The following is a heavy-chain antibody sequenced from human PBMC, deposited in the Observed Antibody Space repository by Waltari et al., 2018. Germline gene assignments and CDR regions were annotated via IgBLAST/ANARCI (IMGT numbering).Heavy chain of an antibody. Sequence: QVQLVQSGAEVKKPGAAVKVSCKAFGYTFSDYYMHWVRQAPGKGLEWMGWVNPNSESTNYAQKFQGRVTLTRDTSINTVYMELSSLRSDDTALYYCARDGSFDFWGQGTLVTVSS. V-gene: IGHV1-2*02. CDR3: ARDGSFDF. CDR1: GYTFSDYY. CDR2: VNPNSEST. J-gene: IGHJ4*02.